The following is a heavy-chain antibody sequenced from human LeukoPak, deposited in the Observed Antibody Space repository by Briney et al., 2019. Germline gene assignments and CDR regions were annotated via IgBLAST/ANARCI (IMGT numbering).Heavy chain of an antibody. CDR2: INHSGST. CDR1: GGSFSGYY. CDR3: ARARGYSYGYGPGY. D-gene: IGHD5-18*01. Sequence: SETLSLTCAVYGGSFSGYYWSWIRQPPGKGLEWIGEINHSGSTNYNPSLKSRVTISVDTSKNQFSLKLSSVTAADTAVYYCARARGYSYGYGPGYWGQGTLVTVSS. V-gene: IGHV4-34*01. J-gene: IGHJ4*02.